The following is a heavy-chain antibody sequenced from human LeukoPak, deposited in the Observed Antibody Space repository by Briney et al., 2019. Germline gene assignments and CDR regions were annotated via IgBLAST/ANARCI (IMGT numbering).Heavy chain of an antibody. V-gene: IGHV4-4*07. CDR1: GGSISNYY. Sequence: SETLSLTCTVSGGSISNYYWNWIRQPAGKGPECIGRIHISGGTNYSPSLKSRVTMSVDTSKNQFSLKLSSLTAADTAVYYCARDGVPIAAVGHLDYWGQGTLVTVSS. D-gene: IGHD6-13*01. CDR2: IHISGGT. J-gene: IGHJ4*02. CDR3: ARDGVPIAAVGHLDY.